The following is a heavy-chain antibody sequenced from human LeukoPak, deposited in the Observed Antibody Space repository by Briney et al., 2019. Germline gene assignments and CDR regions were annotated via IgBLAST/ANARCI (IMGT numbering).Heavy chain of an antibody. D-gene: IGHD6-6*01. CDR2: MNPNSGNT. J-gene: IGHJ4*02. CDR1: GYTFTSYD. Sequence: GASVKVSCKASGYTFTSYDINWVRQATGQGLEWMGWMNPNSGNTGYAQKFQGRVTMTRNTSISTAYMELSSLRSEDTAVYYCARTAYSSIAARRRYYFDYWGQGTLVTVSS. V-gene: IGHV1-8*01. CDR3: ARTAYSSIAARRRYYFDY.